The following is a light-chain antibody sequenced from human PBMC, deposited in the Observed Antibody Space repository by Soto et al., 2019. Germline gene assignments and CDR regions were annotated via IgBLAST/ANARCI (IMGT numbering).Light chain of an antibody. J-gene: IGKJ1*01. CDR3: LHYGRSPPSWT. Sequence: EIVLTQSPGTLSLSPGERATLSCRASQSVSSNYLAWYQQKPGQPPRLLISDASSRATGIPDRFSGSGSGTDFTLTISGLEPEDFAVYYCLHYGRSPPSWTFGQGTKVEIK. CDR2: DAS. CDR1: QSVSSNY. V-gene: IGKV3-20*01.